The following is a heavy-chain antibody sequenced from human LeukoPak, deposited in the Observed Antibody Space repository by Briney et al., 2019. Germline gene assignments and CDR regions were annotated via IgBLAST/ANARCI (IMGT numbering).Heavy chain of an antibody. CDR1: GFTFDDYG. J-gene: IGHJ4*02. Sequence: GGSLRLSCAASGFTFDDYGMSWVRQAPGKGLVWVSHIKTDVSRTNYAESLKGRFTISRDNAKNTVYLQMNSLRAEDTAVYYCARDLSGVTGYTYGRGIDYWGQGTLVTVSS. CDR3: ARDLSGVTGYTYGRGIDY. V-gene: IGHV3-74*01. CDR2: IKTDVSRT. D-gene: IGHD5-18*01.